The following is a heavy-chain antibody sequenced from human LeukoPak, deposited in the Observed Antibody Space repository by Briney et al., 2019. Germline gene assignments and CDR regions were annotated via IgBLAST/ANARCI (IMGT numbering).Heavy chain of an antibody. CDR3: AKGRSGNNYFDY. V-gene: IGHV3-30*02. Sequence: GGSLTLSCAASGFTFDCCGMHWVRQAPGKGLEWVAFIRNVGNDKYYADSVKGRFTISRDNSKNTLYLQMNSLRAEDTAVYYCAKGRSGNNYFDYWGQGTLVTVSS. CDR1: GFTFDCCG. D-gene: IGHD1-1*01. CDR2: IRNVGNDK. J-gene: IGHJ4*02.